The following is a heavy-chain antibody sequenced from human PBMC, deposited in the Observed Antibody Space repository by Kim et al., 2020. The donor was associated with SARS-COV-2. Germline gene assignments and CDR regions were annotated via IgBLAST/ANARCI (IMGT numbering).Heavy chain of an antibody. D-gene: IGHD3-10*01. CDR1: GGSFSGYY. CDR3: ARGGIYGSGSYYILPPGLFSYYFDY. CDR2: INHSGST. V-gene: IGHV4-34*01. J-gene: IGHJ4*02. Sequence: SETLSLTCAVFGGSFSGYYWSWIRQPPGKGLEWIGEINHSGSTNYNPSLKSRVTISVDTSKNQFSLKLSSVTAADTAVYYCARGGIYGSGSYYILPPGLFSYYFDYWGEGTLGTVSS.